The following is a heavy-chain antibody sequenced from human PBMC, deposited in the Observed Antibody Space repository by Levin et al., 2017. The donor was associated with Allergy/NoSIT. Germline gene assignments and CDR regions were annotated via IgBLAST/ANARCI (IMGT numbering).Heavy chain of an antibody. V-gene: IGHV3-21*01. CDR1: GFTFSHYS. CDR3: ARATDFWSGYYTRTHYYGMDV. Sequence: GESLKISCAASGFTFSHYSMNWVRQAPGKGLEWVSSLSSSSSYIYYTDSVKGRFTISRDNAKNSLYLQMNSLRVEDTAVYYCARATDFWSGYYTRTHYYGMDVWGQGTTVTVSS. CDR2: LSSSSSYI. J-gene: IGHJ6*02. D-gene: IGHD3-3*01.